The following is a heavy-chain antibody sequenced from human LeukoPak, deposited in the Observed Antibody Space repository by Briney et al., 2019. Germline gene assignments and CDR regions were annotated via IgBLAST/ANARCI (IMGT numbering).Heavy chain of an antibody. V-gene: IGHV3-23*01. J-gene: IGHJ4*02. Sequence: GGSLRLSCAASGFTFSSYAMSWVRQAPGKGLEWVSAISGSGGSTYYADSVKGRFTISRDNSKNTLYLQMNSLRAEDTAVYYCAKDGRYIAAAAAQNDYWGQGTLVTVSS. D-gene: IGHD6-13*01. CDR2: ISGSGGST. CDR1: GFTFSSYA. CDR3: AKDGRYIAAAAAQNDY.